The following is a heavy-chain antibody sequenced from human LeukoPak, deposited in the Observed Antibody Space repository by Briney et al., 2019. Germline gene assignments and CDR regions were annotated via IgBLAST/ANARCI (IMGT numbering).Heavy chain of an antibody. CDR2: ISYDGSNK. CDR1: GFTFSSCG. D-gene: IGHD1-26*01. J-gene: IGHJ3*02. CDR3: ARVGATPSGAFDI. V-gene: IGHV3-30*03. Sequence: GRSLRLSCAASGFTFSSCGMHWVRQAPGKELEWVAVISYDGSNKYYADSVKGRFTISRDNSKNTLYLQMNSLRAEDTAVYYCARVGATPSGAFDIWGQGTIVTVSS.